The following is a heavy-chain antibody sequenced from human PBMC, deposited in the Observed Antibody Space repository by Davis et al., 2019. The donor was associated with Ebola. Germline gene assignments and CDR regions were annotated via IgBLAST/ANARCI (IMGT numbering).Heavy chain of an antibody. Sequence: GESLKISCAGSGFTFGDHWMTWVRQAPGKGLEWVSIISSVGRTNYADSVRGRFSISRDNSQNIVYLQMNSLRAEDSARYYCARDPRIRVRGAPGDYWGQGTLVTVSS. V-gene: IGHV3-66*01. J-gene: IGHJ4*02. CDR3: ARDPRIRVRGAPGDY. CDR1: GFTFGDHW. D-gene: IGHD3-10*01. CDR2: ISSVGRT.